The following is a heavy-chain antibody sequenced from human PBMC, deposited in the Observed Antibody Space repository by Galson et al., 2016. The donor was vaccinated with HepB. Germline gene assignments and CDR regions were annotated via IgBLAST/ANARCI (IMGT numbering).Heavy chain of an antibody. CDR1: GFTFSTYD. V-gene: IGHV3-13*01. CDR2: IGTKGGT. CDR3: ARSWTYTNRIGMDV. J-gene: IGHJ6*02. Sequence: SLRLSCAASGFTFSTYDMHWVRQAKGKGLEWVSGIGTKGGTYYLDSAKGRFTISREDAKNSLHLQMNSLTAGDTAVYYCARSWTYTNRIGMDVWGQGTTVTVSS. D-gene: IGHD3-16*01.